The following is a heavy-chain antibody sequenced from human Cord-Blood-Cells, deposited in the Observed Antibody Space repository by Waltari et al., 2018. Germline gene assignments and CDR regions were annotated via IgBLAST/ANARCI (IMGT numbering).Heavy chain of an antibody. CDR1: GGSFSGYY. J-gene: IGHJ1*01. D-gene: IGHD2-21*02. CDR3: AREPQCGGDCPPTEYFQH. CDR2: INHRGST. V-gene: IGHV4-34*01. Sequence: QVQLQQWGAGLLKPSETLSLTCAVYGGSFSGYYWSWIRQPPGKGLEWIGEINHRGSTNYTPSLKSRVTISVDTSKNQFSLKLSSVTAADTAVYYCAREPQCGGDCPPTEYFQHWGQGTLVTVSS.